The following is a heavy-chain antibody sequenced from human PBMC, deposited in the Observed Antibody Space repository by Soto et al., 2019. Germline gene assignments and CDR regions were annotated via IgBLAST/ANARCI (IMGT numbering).Heavy chain of an antibody. J-gene: IGHJ3*02. CDR2: IIAYDFNT. V-gene: IGHV1-18*01. CDR3: SXGXKSSHIVVVPAVHDAFDI. CDR1: GYTFTSCG. D-gene: IGHD2-2*01. Sequence: GASVKVSCKASGYTFTSCGISLVRQGPGQGLELMGWIIAYDFNTNYAQKVQGRVTSTADASTSAGCMELRIVVSDDTAAYYCSXGXKSSHIVVVPAVHDAFDIWGQGTMVTVSS.